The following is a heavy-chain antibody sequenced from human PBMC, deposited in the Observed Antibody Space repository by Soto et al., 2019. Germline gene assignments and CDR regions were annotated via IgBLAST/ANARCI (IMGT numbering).Heavy chain of an antibody. J-gene: IGHJ6*02. D-gene: IGHD2-15*01. CDR1: GFTFSSYA. Sequence: GGSLRLSCAASGFTFSSYAMSWVRQAPGKGLEWVSAISGSGGSTYYADSVKGRFTISRDNSKNTLYLQMNSLRAEDTAVYYCAKDVPCSGGSCYSYYYYYYGMDVWGQGTTVTVSS. CDR3: AKDVPCSGGSCYSYYYYYYGMDV. V-gene: IGHV3-23*01. CDR2: ISGSGGST.